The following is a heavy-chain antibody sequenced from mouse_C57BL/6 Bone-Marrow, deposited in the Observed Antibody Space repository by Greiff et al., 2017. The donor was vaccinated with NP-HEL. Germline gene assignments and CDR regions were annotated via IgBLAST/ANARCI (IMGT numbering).Heavy chain of an antibody. CDR2: ISNLAYSI. V-gene: IGHV5-15*01. J-gene: IGHJ1*03. CDR1: GFTFSDYG. Sequence: EVQLVESGGGLVQPGGSLKLSCAASGFTFSDYGMAWVRQAPRKGPEWVAFISNLAYSIYYADTVTGRFTISRENAKNTLYLEMSSLRSEDTAMYYCARRGSIYYGSSLWYFDVWGTGTTVTVSS. CDR3: ARRGSIYYGSSLWYFDV. D-gene: IGHD1-1*01.